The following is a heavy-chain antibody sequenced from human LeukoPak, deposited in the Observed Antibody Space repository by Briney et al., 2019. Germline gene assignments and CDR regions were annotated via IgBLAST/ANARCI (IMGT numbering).Heavy chain of an antibody. D-gene: IGHD6-13*01. CDR2: ISSSSSCI. CDR1: GFTFSSYS. V-gene: IGHV3-21*01. Sequence: PGGSLRLSCAASGFTFSSYSMNWVRQAPGKGLEWVSSISSSSSCIYYADSVKGRFTISRDNAKNSLYLQMNSLRAEDTAVYYCARDLGSSWSYYYYYYMDVWGKGTTVTVSS. CDR3: ARDLGSSWSYYYYYYMDV. J-gene: IGHJ6*03.